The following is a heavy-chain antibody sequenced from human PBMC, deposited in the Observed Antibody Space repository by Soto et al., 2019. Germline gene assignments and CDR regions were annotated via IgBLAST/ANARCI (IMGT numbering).Heavy chain of an antibody. CDR3: ARDKDSGDYDPLDY. CDR2: IWYNGSSK. CDR1: GFTFSSYG. D-gene: IGHD4-17*01. Sequence: QVQLVESGGGVVQPGRSLRLSCAASGFTFSSYGMHWVRQAPGKGLEWVAVIWYNGSSKYYADSVKGRFTISRDNSKHTLYLQMNSLRAEDTAVYYCARDKDSGDYDPLDYWGQGTLVTVSS. V-gene: IGHV3-33*01. J-gene: IGHJ4*02.